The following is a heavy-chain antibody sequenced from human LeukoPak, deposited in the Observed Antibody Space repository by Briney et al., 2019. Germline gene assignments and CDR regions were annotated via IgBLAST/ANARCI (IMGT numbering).Heavy chain of an antibody. CDR1: GFTFRSFG. Sequence: GGSLRLSCAASGFTFRSFGMHWVRQAPGKGLEWVTVMSHDGSYKYYADSVKGRFTISRDNSKNTLYLQMNSLRPEDTAVYYCARERGVTTSYFDYWGQGTLATVSS. D-gene: IGHD3-22*01. CDR2: MSHDGSYK. V-gene: IGHV3-30*03. J-gene: IGHJ4*02. CDR3: ARERGVTTSYFDY.